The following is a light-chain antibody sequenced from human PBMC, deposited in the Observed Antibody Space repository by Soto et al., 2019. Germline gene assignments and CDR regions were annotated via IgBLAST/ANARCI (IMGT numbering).Light chain of an antibody. V-gene: IGKV3-11*01. CDR1: QSVSGY. CDR2: DAT. J-gene: IGKJ1*01. Sequence: EIVLTQSPVTLSSSPWERAALSCRASQSVSGYVAWYQQQPGQAPRLLIYDATSRANGIPARFTGSGSGTDFRLTISSLEPEYFAVYYCQHRGTWPTFGQGTKVDIK. CDR3: QHRGTWPT.